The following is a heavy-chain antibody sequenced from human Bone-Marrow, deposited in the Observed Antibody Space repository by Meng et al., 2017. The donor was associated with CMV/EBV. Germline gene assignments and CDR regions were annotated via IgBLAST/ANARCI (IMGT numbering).Heavy chain of an antibody. CDR1: GGSISSYY. CDR3: ATLNQGGYELYY. CDR2: IYYSGST. V-gene: IGHV4-59*01. D-gene: IGHD2-2*01. J-gene: IGHJ1*01. Sequence: SETLSLTCTVSGGSISSYYWSWIRQPPGKGLEWIGYIYYSGSTNYNPSLKSRVTISVDTSKNQFSLKLSSVTAADTAVYYCATLNQGGYELYYWGQGTLVTFSS.